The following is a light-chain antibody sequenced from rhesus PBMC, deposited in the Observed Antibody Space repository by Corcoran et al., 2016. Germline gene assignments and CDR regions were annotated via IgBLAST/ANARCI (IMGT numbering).Light chain of an antibody. V-gene: IGKV1-74*01. CDR1: ENVNNY. CDR3: QHYYSTPFT. J-gene: IGKJ3*01. CDR2: KAS. Sequence: DIQMTQSPSSPSASVGDRVTITCRASENVNNYLNWYQQKPGKAPKLLIYKASTLQSGVPSRFSGSGSGTDYTFTISSLQSEDFATYYCQHYYSTPFTFGPGTKLDIK.